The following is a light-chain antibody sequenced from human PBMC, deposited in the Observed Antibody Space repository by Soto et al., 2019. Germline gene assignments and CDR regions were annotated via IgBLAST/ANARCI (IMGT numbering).Light chain of an antibody. CDR1: QNINNW. CDR3: QRYDGY. J-gene: IGKJ2*01. V-gene: IGKV1-5*01. Sequence: DTQMTQSPSTLSASVGDTVTITCRARQNINNWLAWSQQKPEKVPKLLIYGASTLEDGVPSRFSGSRSGTEFTLTINSRQPDDFATYYCQRYDGYFGQGTKLEIK. CDR2: GAS.